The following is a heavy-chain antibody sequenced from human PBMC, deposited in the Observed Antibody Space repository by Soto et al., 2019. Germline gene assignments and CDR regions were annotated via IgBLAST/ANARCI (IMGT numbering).Heavy chain of an antibody. J-gene: IGHJ6*02. CDR2: ISYDGSNK. Sequence: PGGSLRLSCAASGFTFSSYGMHWVRQAPGKELEWVAVISYDGSNKYYADSVKGRFTISRDNSKNTLYLQMNSLRAEDTAVCYYAKDHSSSWYYYYYYYGMDVWGQGTTVTVSS. CDR3: AKDHSSSWYYYYYYYGMDV. D-gene: IGHD6-13*01. V-gene: IGHV3-30*18. CDR1: GFTFSSYG.